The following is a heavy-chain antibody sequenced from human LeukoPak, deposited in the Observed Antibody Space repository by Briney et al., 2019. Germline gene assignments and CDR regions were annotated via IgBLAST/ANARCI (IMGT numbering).Heavy chain of an antibody. CDR2: INHSGST. V-gene: IGHV4-34*01. D-gene: IGHD3-10*01. CDR1: GGSFSGYY. Sequence: SETLSLTCAVYGGSFSGYYWSWIRQPPGKGLEWIGEINHSGSTNYNPSLKSRVTISVDTSKNQFSLKLSSVTAADTAVYYCARGNLWFGELSPSFDYWGQGTLVTVSS. CDR3: ARGNLWFGELSPSFDY. J-gene: IGHJ4*02.